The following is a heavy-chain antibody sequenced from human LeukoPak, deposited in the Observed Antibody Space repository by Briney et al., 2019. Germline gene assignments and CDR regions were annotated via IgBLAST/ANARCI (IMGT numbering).Heavy chain of an antibody. D-gene: IGHD4-17*01. CDR3: ARGGFDGISGGYGDFDY. J-gene: IGHJ4*02. CDR1: GGSISSYY. CDR2: IYYSGST. V-gene: IGHV4-59*01. Sequence: SETLSLTCTVSGGSISSYYWSWIRQPPGKGLEWIRYIYYSGSTNYNPSLKSRVTISVDTSKNQFSLKLSSVTAADTAVYYCARGGFDGISGGYGDFDYWGQGTLVTVSS.